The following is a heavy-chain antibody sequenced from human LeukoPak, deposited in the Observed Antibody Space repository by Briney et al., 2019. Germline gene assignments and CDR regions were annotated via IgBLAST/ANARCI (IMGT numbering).Heavy chain of an antibody. CDR3: ARLGSTWYPDS. D-gene: IGHD6-13*01. Sequence: PGGSLRLSCAASGFPFSAYAMSWVRQAPGKGLEWVSAISASGDTTYYADSVRGRFTISRDNSKNTLSLQMDSLKVDDTAVYYCARLGSTWYPDSWGQGTLVTVSS. CDR2: ISASGDTT. J-gene: IGHJ5*02. CDR1: GFPFSAYA. V-gene: IGHV3-23*01.